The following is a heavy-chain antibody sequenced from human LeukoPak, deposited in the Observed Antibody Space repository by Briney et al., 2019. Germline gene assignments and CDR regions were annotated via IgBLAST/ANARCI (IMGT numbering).Heavy chain of an antibody. CDR2: INPSGGST. V-gene: IGHV1-46*01. J-gene: IGHJ5*01. CDR3: ARDKSSANWLNS. Sequence: ASVKVSCKASGYSFTNFYIHWVRQAPGQGLEWMGIINPSGGSTNYAQKFQGRVTMTSDTSASTVYMDLSSLRSEDTAIYYCARDKSSANWLNSWGQGTLVTVSS. D-gene: IGHD3-10*01. CDR1: GYSFTNFY.